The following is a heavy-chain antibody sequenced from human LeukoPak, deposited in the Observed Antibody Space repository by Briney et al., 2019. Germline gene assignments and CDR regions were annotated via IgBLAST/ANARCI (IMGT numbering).Heavy chain of an antibody. J-gene: IGHJ4*02. V-gene: IGHV1-46*01. Sequence: ASVKVSCKVSGYTLIELSMHWVRQAPGKGPEWMGIINPSGGSTSYAQKFQGRVTMTRSTSISTAYMELGSLTSEDTAVYYCTRGSQNCASASCYNFWGQGTLVTVSS. D-gene: IGHD2-2*02. CDR2: INPSGGST. CDR3: TRGSQNCASASCYNF. CDR1: GYTLIELS.